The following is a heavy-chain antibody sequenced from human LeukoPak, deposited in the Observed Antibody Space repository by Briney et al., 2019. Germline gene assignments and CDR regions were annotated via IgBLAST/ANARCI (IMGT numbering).Heavy chain of an antibody. V-gene: IGHV3-33*01. CDR1: GFTFSGYG. D-gene: IGHD3-10*01. J-gene: IGHJ4*02. CDR2: IWYDENHK. Sequence: GRSLRLSCAASGFTFSGYGTHWVRQAPGKGLGWGAVIWYDENHKYYGDTVKGRFHISRDNSKNTLYLQMNSLRAEDTAVYYCARRVAGSDYFDYWGQGALVTVSS. CDR3: ARRVAGSDYFDY.